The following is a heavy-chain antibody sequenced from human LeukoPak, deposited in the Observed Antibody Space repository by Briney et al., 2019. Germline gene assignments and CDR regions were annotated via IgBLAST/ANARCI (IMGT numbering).Heavy chain of an antibody. J-gene: IGHJ4*02. CDR3: ARVGYCSSTSCYLFDY. D-gene: IGHD2-2*03. Sequence: PSETLSLTCTVSGGSISSSSYYWGWIRQPPGKGLEWIGSIYYSGSAYYNPSLKSRVTISVDTSKNQFSLKLSSVTAADTAVYYCARVGYCSSTSCYLFDYWGQGTLVTVSS. CDR1: GGSISSSSYY. V-gene: IGHV4-39*01. CDR2: IYYSGSA.